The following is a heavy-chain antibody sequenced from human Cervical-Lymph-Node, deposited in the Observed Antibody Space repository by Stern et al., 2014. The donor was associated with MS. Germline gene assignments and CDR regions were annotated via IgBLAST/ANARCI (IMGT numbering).Heavy chain of an antibody. V-gene: IGHV3-7*01. CDR3: SRGLQGGF. CDR2: IKQDGSED. D-gene: IGHD6-25*01. J-gene: IGHJ4*02. CDR1: GFTFSNHW. Sequence: EVQLGESGGGLVQPGGSLRLSCAASGFTFSNHWMNWVRQAPGKGLEWVANIKQDGSEDYYVDSVKGRFTISRDNAKNSLYLQMNSLRAEDTAVYYCSRGLQGGFWGQGTLVTVSS.